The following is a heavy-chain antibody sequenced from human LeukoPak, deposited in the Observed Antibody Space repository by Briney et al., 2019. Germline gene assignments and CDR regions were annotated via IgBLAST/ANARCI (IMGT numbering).Heavy chain of an antibody. CDR2: IYYSGST. CDR3: ARQVRGDNWFDP. D-gene: IGHD3-10*01. V-gene: IGHV4-59*05. J-gene: IGHJ5*02. Sequence: SETLSLTCTVSGGSISSYYWSWIRQPPGKGLEWIGSIYYSGSTYYNPSLKSRVTISVDTSKNQFSPKLSSVTAADTAVYYCARQVRGDNWFDPWGQGTLVTVSS. CDR1: GGSISSYY.